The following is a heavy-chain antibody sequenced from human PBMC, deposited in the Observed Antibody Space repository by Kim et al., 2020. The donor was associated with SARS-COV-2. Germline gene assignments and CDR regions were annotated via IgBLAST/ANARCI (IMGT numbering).Heavy chain of an antibody. D-gene: IGHD3-22*01. Sequence: TYYAESVGGRVPISRDSSENTLYLQMNTLRAEDTAVYYCARAVNGYYFDYWGQGTLVTVSS. V-gene: IGHV3-53*01. CDR3: ARAVNGYYFDY. CDR2: T. J-gene: IGHJ4*02.